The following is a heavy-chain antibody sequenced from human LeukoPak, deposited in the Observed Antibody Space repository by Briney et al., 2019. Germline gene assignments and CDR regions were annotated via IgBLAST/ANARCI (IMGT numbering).Heavy chain of an antibody. CDR1: GFTFSSHR. D-gene: IGHD6-25*01. CDR3: VRLTFYGGSGFYPDL. Sequence: GSLRLSCGASGFTFSSHRMHWVRQAPGEAPAWVARISSDGGAVYADSVRGRFTVSRDNAKSTLFLQMESLRVEDTAVYYCVRLTFYGGSGFYPDLWGQGTLVTVS. J-gene: IGHJ4*02. V-gene: IGHV3-74*01. CDR2: ISSDGGA.